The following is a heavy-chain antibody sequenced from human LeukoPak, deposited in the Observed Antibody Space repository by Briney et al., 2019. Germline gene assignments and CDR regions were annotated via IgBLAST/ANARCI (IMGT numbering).Heavy chain of an antibody. J-gene: IGHJ4*02. D-gene: IGHD2-15*01. CDR3: ARGAPGSYCSGGSCPYFDY. CDR2: MNPNSGNT. CDR1: GYTFTSYD. Sequence: ASVKVSCKASGYTFTSYDINWVRQATGQGLEWMGWMNPNSGNTGYAQKFQGSVTMTRNTSISTAYMELSSLRSEDTAVYYCARGAPGSYCSGGSCPYFDYWGQGTLVSVSS. V-gene: IGHV1-8*01.